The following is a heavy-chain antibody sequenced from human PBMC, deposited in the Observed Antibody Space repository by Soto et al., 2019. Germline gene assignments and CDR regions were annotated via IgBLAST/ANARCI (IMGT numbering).Heavy chain of an antibody. J-gene: IGHJ6*03. CDR3: ARAYCSGGSCYSHYYYYYMDV. Sequence: ASVKVSCKASGYTFTSYGISWVRQAPGQGLEWMGWISAYNGNTNYAQRLQGRVTMTRDTSTSTVYMELSSLRSEDTAVYYCARAYCSGGSCYSHYYYYYMDVWGKGTTVTVSS. CDR2: ISAYNGNT. D-gene: IGHD2-15*01. V-gene: IGHV1-18*01. CDR1: GYTFTSYG.